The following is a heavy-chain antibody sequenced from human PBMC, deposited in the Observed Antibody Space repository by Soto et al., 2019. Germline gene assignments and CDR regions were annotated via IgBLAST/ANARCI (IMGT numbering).Heavy chain of an antibody. V-gene: IGHV3-21*01. CDR2: ISSSSSSI. CDR1: GFTISSYK. Sequence: PGGSLRLSCVASGFTISSYKMNWVRQAPGKGLEWVSSISSSSSSIYYADSMKGRFTISRDNAKNSLYLQLNSLGAEDTAVYYCGFIFGSGAFDIWGQGKMVTV. CDR3: GFIFGSGAFDI. J-gene: IGHJ3*02. D-gene: IGHD3-3*02.